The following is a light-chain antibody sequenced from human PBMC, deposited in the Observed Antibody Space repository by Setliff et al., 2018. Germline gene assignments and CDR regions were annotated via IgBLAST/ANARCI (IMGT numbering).Light chain of an antibody. CDR1: YSDIGGHDR. CDR3: TSYTNSAV. CDR2: EVF. V-gene: IGLV2-18*02. Sequence: QSVLTQPPSVSGSPGQSVTISCTGTYSDIGGHDRVSWYQQPPGAAPKLIIYEVFHRPSGVPVRFSGSKSGATASLTISGLQAEDEADYYCTSYTNSAVFGTGTKV. J-gene: IGLJ1*01.